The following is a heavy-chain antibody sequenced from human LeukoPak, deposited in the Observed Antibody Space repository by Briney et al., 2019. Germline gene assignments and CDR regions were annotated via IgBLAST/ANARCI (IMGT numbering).Heavy chain of an antibody. CDR3: AKRGVVIRGILVIGYHQEAYHYDF. CDR1: GTSLSSYA. V-gene: IGHV3-23*01. J-gene: IGHJ4*02. D-gene: IGHD3-10*01. Sequence: PGGSLRLSCVVSGTSLSSYATTWVRQAPGKGLEWVSYISERGGSTTYADSVKGRFTISRDTSLNTLYLQMNNLRAEDTAVYFCAKRGVVIRGILVIGYHQEAYHYDFWGQGVLVTVSS. CDR2: ISERGGST.